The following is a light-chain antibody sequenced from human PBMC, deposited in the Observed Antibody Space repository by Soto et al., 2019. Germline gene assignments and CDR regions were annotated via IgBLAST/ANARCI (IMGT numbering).Light chain of an antibody. J-gene: IGLJ3*02. V-gene: IGLV2-8*01. CDR1: SSDVGAYNY. CDR2: EVT. CDR3: SSYAGSNNPWV. Sequence: QPVLTQPPSASGSPGQSVTISCTGTSSDVGAYNYVCWYQQHPGKAPKLIISEVTKRPSGVPDRFSGSKSGNTASLTVTGLQAEDEADYYCSSYAGSNNPWVFGGGTKLTVL.